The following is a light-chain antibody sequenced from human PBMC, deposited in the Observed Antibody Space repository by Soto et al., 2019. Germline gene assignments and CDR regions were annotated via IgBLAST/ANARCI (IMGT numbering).Light chain of an antibody. J-gene: IGLJ1*01. CDR3: CSFTSSNTHV. CDR1: SSDFGNYNL. CDR2: EVN. V-gene: IGLV2-23*02. Sequence: QSALTQPASVSGSPGQSITISGTGTSSDFGNYNLVSWYQQHPGKVPKLILFEVNKRPSGVSGRFSGSKSGNTASLTISGLQAEDEADYYCCSFTSSNTHVFGTGTKVTVL.